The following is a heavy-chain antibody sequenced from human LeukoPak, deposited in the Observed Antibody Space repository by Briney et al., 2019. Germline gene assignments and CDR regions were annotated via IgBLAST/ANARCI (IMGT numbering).Heavy chain of an antibody. CDR2: ISASSGNT. CDR3: AREGGSYSFDP. V-gene: IGHV3-23*01. D-gene: IGHD1-26*01. Sequence: PGGSLRLSCAASGFTFNNYVMNWVRLAPGKGLEWVSGISASSGNTYFADSVKGRFSISRDNSQNMLYLQMNSLRAEDTAVYYCAREGGSYSFDPWGQGTLVTVSS. CDR1: GFTFNNYV. J-gene: IGHJ5*02.